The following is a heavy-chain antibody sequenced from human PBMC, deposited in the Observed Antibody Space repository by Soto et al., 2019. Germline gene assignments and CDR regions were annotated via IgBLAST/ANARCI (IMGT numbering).Heavy chain of an antibody. J-gene: IGHJ4*01. CDR2: IGGGGGAT. CDR3: VIFTYCYGCIDDY. Sequence: GGSLRLSCGASGLTLRHFAMSWVRQALGKGLDWVSGIGGGGGATYYSDSVKGRFTISRDNAKNSLYLQMNSLRAEDTAVFFCVIFTYCYGCIDDYWCQGRLVTV. V-gene: IGHV3-23*01. D-gene: IGHD2-21*01. CDR1: GLTLRHFA.